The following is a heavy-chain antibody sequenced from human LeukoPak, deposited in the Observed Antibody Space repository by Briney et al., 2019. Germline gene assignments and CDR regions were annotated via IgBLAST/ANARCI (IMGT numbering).Heavy chain of an antibody. J-gene: IGHJ3*02. CDR3: ARDQGGNLPWAAFDI. V-gene: IGHV3-23*01. Sequence: GGSLRLSCAASGCTFSSYAMSWVRQAPGKGLEWVSAISGSGGSTYYADSVKGRFTISRDNAKNSLYLQMNSLRAEDTAVYYCARDQGGNLPWAAFDIWGQGTMVTVSS. D-gene: IGHD4-23*01. CDR2: ISGSGGST. CDR1: GCTFSSYA.